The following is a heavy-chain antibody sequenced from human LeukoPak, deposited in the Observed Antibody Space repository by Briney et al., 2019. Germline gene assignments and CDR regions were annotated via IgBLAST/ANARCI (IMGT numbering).Heavy chain of an antibody. CDR1: GFTFSSYS. J-gene: IGHJ4*02. CDR3: ARDGRYYYDSRGFPPFFDY. V-gene: IGHV3-21*01. Sequence: PGGSLRLSCAASGFTFSSYSMNWVRQAPGKGLEWVSSTSSSSSYIYYADSVKGRFTISRDNAKNSLYLQMNSLRAEDTAVYYCARDGRYYYDSRGFPPFFDYWGQGTLVTVSS. D-gene: IGHD3-22*01. CDR2: TSSSSSYI.